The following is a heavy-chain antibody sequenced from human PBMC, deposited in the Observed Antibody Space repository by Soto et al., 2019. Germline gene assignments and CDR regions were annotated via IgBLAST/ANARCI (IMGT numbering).Heavy chain of an antibody. V-gene: IGHV3-7*01. D-gene: IGHD2-15*01. Sequence: GGSLRLSCEASGFIFSDYWMGWVRQAPEKGLEWLATINEDGSEKYYLDSVKGRFTVSRDNAKNSLFLHLDSLSVEDTAVYYCARHSPPTHTDYWGRGVLVTVSS. CDR3: ARHSPPTHTDY. CDR1: GFIFSDYW. CDR2: INEDGSEK. J-gene: IGHJ4*02.